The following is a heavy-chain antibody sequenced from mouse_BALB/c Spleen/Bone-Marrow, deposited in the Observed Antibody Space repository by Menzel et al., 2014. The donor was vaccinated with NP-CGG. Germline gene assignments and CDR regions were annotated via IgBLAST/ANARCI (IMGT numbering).Heavy chain of an antibody. CDR1: GYTFTSYW. Sequence: VQLVESGAELVKPGAPVRLSCKASGYTFTSYWMNWVKQRPGRGLEWIGRIDPSDSETHYNQKFKDKATLTVDKSSSTAYIRLSSLTSEDSAVYYCARALGDGYYYAMDYWGQGTSVTVSS. CDR3: ARALGDGYYYAMDY. D-gene: IGHD2-3*01. CDR2: IDPSDSET. V-gene: IGHV1-69*02. J-gene: IGHJ4*01.